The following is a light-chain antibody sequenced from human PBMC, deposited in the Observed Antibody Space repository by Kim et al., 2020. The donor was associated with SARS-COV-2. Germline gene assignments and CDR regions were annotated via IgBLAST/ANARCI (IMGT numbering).Light chain of an antibody. CDR1: TSDVGSSNL. J-gene: IGLJ2*01. CDR3: VLYTSDIVL. Sequence: QSALTQPASLSGSHGQSIALSCTGTTSDVGSSNLVSWYQDHPGKAPKLIIYEVNKRPSGVSDRFSGSKSGNTASLTVSGLQADDEADYYCVLYTSDIVLFGGGTQLTVL. CDR2: EVN. V-gene: IGLV2-14*02.